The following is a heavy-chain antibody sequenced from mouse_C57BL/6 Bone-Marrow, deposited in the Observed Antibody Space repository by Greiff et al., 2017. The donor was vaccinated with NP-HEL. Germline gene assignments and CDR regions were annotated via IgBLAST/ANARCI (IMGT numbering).Heavy chain of an antibody. J-gene: IGHJ3*01. CDR1: GFTFSNYW. V-gene: IGHV6-3*01. Sequence: EVKVVESGGGLVQPGGSMKLSCVASGFTFSNYWMNWVRQSPEKGLEWVAQIRLKSDNYATHYAETVKGRFTISRDDSKSSVYLQMNNLRAEDTGIYYCTGGDGYYDAYWGQGTLVTVSA. CDR2: IRLKSDNYAT. CDR3: TGGDGYYDAY. D-gene: IGHD2-3*01.